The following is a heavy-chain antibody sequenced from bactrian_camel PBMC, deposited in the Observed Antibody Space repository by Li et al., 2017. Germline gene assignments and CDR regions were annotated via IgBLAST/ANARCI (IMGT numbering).Heavy chain of an antibody. D-gene: IGHD3*01. V-gene: IGHV3S53*01. CDR2: IDSYGSP. J-gene: IGHJ4*01. CDR3: TKDRSYGTRNWAQST. Sequence: HVQLVESGGGSVQAGGSLRLSCAASEYTYSSHCMGWFRQAPGKERERVAAIDSYGSPTYADSVKGRFTISKDNAKNALYLQMNSLKPEDTAMYYCTKDRSYGTRNWAQSTRGQGTQVTVS. CDR1: EYTYSSHC.